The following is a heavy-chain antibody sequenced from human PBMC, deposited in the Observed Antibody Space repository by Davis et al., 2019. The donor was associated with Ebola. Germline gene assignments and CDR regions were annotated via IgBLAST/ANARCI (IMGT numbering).Heavy chain of an antibody. D-gene: IGHD5-18*01. CDR1: GFTLSSYS. Sequence: GESLKISCAASGFTLSSYSMNWVRQAPGKGLKWISYISDSGSTTYYTDSVKGRFTISRDNAKNSLYLQMNTLRVEDTAIYYCVPGTWIRGQGTLVTVSS. V-gene: IGHV3-48*04. J-gene: IGHJ4*02. CDR2: ISDSGSTT. CDR3: VPGTWI.